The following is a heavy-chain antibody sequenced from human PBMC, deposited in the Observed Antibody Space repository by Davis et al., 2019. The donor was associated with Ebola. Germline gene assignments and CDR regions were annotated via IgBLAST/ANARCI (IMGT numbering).Heavy chain of an antibody. CDR1: GLTFSSYW. CDR3: ARGPCSGGSCYYYYVMDV. Sequence: GGSLRLSCAASGLTFSSYWMSWVRQAPGKGLEWVANINQDGSEKYYVDSVKGRFTISRDNAKNSLYLQMNSLRAEDTAVYYCARGPCSGGSCYYYYVMDVWGQGTTVTVSS. D-gene: IGHD2-15*01. V-gene: IGHV3-7*01. J-gene: IGHJ6*02. CDR2: INQDGSEK.